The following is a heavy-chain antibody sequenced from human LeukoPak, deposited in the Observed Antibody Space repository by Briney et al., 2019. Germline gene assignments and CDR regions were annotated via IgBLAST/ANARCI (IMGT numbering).Heavy chain of an antibody. CDR1: GGSISSSSYY. Sequence: PSETLSLTCTVSGGSISSSSYYWGWIRQPPGKGLEWIGSIYYSGSTYYNPSLKSRVTISVDTSKNQFSLKLSSVTAADTAVYYCARHVRGYSDINWFDPWGQGTLVTVSS. J-gene: IGHJ5*02. V-gene: IGHV4-39*01. CDR2: IYYSGST. D-gene: IGHD5-12*01. CDR3: ARHVRGYSDINWFDP.